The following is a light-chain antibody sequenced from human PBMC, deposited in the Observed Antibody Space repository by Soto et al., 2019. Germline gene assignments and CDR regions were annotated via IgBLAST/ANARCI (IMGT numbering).Light chain of an antibody. J-gene: IGKJ5*01. V-gene: IGKV1-5*03. CDR3: QQYHSYPLT. Sequence: DIQMTQSPSTLSASVGERVTITCRASQSISAWLAWYQQKPGKAPKLLIYKASNVESGVPSRFSGSGSGTQFTITIRSLQPDDFATYYCQQYHSYPLTFGQGTRLE. CDR1: QSISAW. CDR2: KAS.